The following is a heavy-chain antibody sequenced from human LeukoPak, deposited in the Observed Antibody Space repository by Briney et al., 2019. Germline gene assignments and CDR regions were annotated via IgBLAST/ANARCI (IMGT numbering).Heavy chain of an antibody. Sequence: PSETLSLTCTVSGGSTSRYYWSWIRQPPGQRLEWLGYIYYSGSTTYNPSLKSRLTMSLDTSKNQISLRLISLTAADTAVYYCARLPGIAAIWGQGTPVTVSS. CDR1: GGSTSRYY. V-gene: IGHV4-59*08. CDR3: ARLPGIAAI. CDR2: IYYSGST. J-gene: IGHJ4*02. D-gene: IGHD6-13*01.